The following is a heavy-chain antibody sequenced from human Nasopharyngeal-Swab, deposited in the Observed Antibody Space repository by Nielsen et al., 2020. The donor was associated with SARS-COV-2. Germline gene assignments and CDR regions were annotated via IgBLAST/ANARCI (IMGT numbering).Heavy chain of an antibody. J-gene: IGHJ3*01. Sequence: ASAKVSCKASGYTFTNYGLSWVRQAPGQGFEWMGWINTNTGIPTYVQGFTGRFVFSLDTAVSTAFLQINSLKSEDTGLYYCAREVGDAFDVWGQGTMVTVSS. V-gene: IGHV7-4-1*02. CDR3: AREVGDAFDV. CDR2: INTNTGIP. CDR1: GYTFTNYG.